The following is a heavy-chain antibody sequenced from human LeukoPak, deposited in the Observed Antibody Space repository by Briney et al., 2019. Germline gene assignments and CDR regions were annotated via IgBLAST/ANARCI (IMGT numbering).Heavy chain of an antibody. CDR1: GGTISSYY. D-gene: IGHD2-8*01. CDR3: AGTMVYAAKGAWYLDL. CDR2: IYYSGST. Sequence: PSQTLSLTCAVSGGTISSYYWSWIRQPPGKGLEWIGYIYYSGSTNYNPSLKSRVTMSVDTSKNQFSLKLSSVTAADTAVYYCAGTMVYAAKGAWYLDLWGRGTLVTVSS. V-gene: IGHV4-59*01. J-gene: IGHJ2*01.